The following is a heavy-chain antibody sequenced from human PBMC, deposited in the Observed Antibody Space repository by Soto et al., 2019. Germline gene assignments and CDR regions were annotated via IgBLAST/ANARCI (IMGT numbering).Heavy chain of an antibody. V-gene: IGHV4-59*01. Sequence: SETLSLTCTVSGGSISGYYWSWIRQPPGKGLELIGYIYYSGRTNNNPSLKSRVTISVDTSKNQFSLKLSSVTAADTAVYYCARDGYSSGMDVWGQGTTVTVSS. CDR2: IYYSGRT. CDR1: GGSISGYY. CDR3: ARDGYSSGMDV. J-gene: IGHJ6*02. D-gene: IGHD6-13*01.